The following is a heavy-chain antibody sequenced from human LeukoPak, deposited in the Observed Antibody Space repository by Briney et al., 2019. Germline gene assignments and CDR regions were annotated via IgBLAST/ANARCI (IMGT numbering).Heavy chain of an antibody. CDR3: TREEAGQWLATFDY. Sequence: GGSLRLSCAASGFTFSSYAMSWVRQAPGKGLDWVSAITNNGVSTYYADSVKGRFTISRDNSKNTLYLQVNSLRAEDTAVYYCTREEAGQWLATFDYWGQGTLVTVSS. J-gene: IGHJ4*02. CDR1: GFTFSSYA. D-gene: IGHD6-19*01. V-gene: IGHV3-23*01. CDR2: ITNNGVST.